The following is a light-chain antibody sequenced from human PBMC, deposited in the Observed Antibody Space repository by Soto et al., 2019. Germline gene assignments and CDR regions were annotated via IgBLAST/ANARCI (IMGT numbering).Light chain of an antibody. CDR2: TTS. CDR3: QQYGSSPWT. V-gene: IGKV3-20*01. Sequence: EIVLTQSPGTLSLSPGERATLTCRASQSVSSGYLAWYQQRPGQAPRLLIFTTSTRATGIPDRFSGSGSGTDFTLTISRLEHEDFAVYYCQQYGSSPWTFGQGTKVEMK. CDR1: QSVSSGY. J-gene: IGKJ1*01.